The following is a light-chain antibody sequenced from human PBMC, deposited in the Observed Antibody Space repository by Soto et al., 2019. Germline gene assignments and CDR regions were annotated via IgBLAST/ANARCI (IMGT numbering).Light chain of an antibody. V-gene: IGKV1-5*01. CDR3: QQYYNYPET. Sequence: DIQMTQSPSTLSAPVGDRVTITCRASQSITTWLAWYQQKPGKAPKLLIYDASSLESGVPSRFSGSGSGTEFTLTIISLQPDDFATYYCQQYYNYPETFGQGTKVEIK. CDR1: QSITTW. J-gene: IGKJ1*01. CDR2: DAS.